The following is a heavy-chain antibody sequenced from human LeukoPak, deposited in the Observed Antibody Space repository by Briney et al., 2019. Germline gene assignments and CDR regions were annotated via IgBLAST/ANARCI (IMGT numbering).Heavy chain of an antibody. D-gene: IGHD1-1*01. J-gene: IGHJ3*02. CDR1: GGTFSSYA. V-gene: IGHV1-69*06. CDR3: ARGQLVPDAFDI. CDR2: IIPIFGTA. Sequence: ASVKVSCEASGGTFSSYAISWVRQAPGQGLEWMGGIIPIFGTANYAQKFQGRVTITADKSTSTAYMELSSLRSEDTAVYYCARGQLVPDAFDIWGQGTMVTVSS.